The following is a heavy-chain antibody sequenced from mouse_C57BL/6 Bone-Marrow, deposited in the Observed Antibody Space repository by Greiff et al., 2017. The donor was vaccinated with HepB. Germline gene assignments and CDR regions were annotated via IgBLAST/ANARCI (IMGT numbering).Heavy chain of an antibody. V-gene: IGHV2-6-1*01. CDR2: IWSDGST. J-gene: IGHJ2*01. CDR3: ARHNYYGSFFDY. Sequence: VKLVESGPGLVAPSQSLSITCTVSGFSLTSYGVHWVRQPPGKGLEWLVVIWSDGSTTYNSALKSRRSISKDNSKSQVCLKMNSLQTDDTAMYYCARHNYYGSFFDYWGQGTTLTVSS. CDR1: GFSLTSYG. D-gene: IGHD1-1*01.